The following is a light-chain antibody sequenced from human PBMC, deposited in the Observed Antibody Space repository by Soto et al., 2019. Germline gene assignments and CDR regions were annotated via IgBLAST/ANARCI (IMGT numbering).Light chain of an antibody. CDR1: QGIRND. J-gene: IGKJ4*01. CDR2: EES. CDR3: QQVKTYPRT. Sequence: DIQMTQSPSSLSASVGDRVTITCRASQGIRNDLGWYQQKPGKAPKLLIYEESTLHSGVPSRFSGRKSGTQFTLTIDSLQPEDFATYYCQQVKTYPRTFGGGTKVDIK. V-gene: IGKV1-17*01.